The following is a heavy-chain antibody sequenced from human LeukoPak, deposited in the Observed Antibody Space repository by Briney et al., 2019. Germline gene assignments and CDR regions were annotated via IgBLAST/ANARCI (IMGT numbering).Heavy chain of an antibody. D-gene: IGHD4-23*01. J-gene: IGHJ4*02. CDR1: GGSFSGYH. V-gene: IGHV4-34*01. CDR3: ARDPTTVVTTPYYFDF. Sequence: PSETLSLTCAVHGGSFSGYHWNWIRQSPGKGLEWIGEINDRGHTNYNPSLESRVTISVDTSKKQFSLKLNSVTAADTAVYYCARDPTTVVTTPYYFDFWGQGTLVTVHS. CDR2: INDRGHT.